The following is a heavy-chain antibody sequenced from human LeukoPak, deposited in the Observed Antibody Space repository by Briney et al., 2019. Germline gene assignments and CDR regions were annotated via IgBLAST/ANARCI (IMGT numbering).Heavy chain of an antibody. CDR1: GFTLSSYS. V-gene: IGHV3-21*04. CDR3: ARDRYGYSSD. CDR2: ISSSSSYI. D-gene: IGHD6-19*01. Sequence: GGSLRLSCAASGFTLSSYSMNWVRQAPGKGLEWVSSISSSSSYIYYADSVKGRFTISRDNSKNTLYLQMNSLRAEDTAVYYCARDRYGYSSDWGQGTLVTVSS. J-gene: IGHJ4*02.